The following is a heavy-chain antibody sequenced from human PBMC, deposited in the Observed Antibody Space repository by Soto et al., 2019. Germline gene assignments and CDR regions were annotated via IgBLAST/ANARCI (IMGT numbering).Heavy chain of an antibody. CDR2: INPGSGVT. CDR1: GYSFTKYH. CDR3: ARVAGHKXARFDT. V-gene: IGHV1-2*02. J-gene: IGHJ4*02. D-gene: IGHD3-10*01. Sequence: GASVKVSCKASGYSFTKYHMHWVRQAPGQGLEWMGWINPGSGVTNQAQKFQGRVTMTRDTSITTTYRELNSLTSDDTAVYYCARVAGHKXARFDTWGQGALVTVSS.